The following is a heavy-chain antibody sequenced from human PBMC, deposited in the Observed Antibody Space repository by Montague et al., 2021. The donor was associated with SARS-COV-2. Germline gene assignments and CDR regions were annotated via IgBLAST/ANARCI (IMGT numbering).Heavy chain of an antibody. Sequence: SETLSLTCAVYGESVSGFYWCWIRQPPGEGLEWLGEINHSRSPNYNPSLKSRVTMSLDTSKNQFSLKLSSVTAADTAVYFCARGFRTVEMPTISFDYWGQGTLVTVSS. CDR1: GESVSGFY. CDR3: ARGFRTVEMPTISFDY. V-gene: IGHV4-34*01. CDR2: INHSRSP. J-gene: IGHJ4*02. D-gene: IGHD5-24*01.